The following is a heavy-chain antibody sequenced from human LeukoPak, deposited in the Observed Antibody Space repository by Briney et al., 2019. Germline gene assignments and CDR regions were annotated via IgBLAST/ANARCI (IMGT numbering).Heavy chain of an antibody. V-gene: IGHV4-30-4*01. D-gene: IGHD3-10*01. CDR2: IFYSGST. CDR3: ARYGGDFDY. CDR1: GGSISSADYY. Sequence: SETLSLTCTVFGGSISSADYYWSWIRQPPGMGLEWIGYIFYSGSTYYNPSLRSRISISLDTSKNQFSLRLSSVTAADTAVFYCARYGGDFDYWGQGTLVTVSS. J-gene: IGHJ4*02.